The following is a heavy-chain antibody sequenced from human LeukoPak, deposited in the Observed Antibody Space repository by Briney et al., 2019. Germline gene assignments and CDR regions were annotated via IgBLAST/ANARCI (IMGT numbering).Heavy chain of an antibody. CDR3: AASSGVTLGRF. D-gene: IGHD3-16*01. V-gene: IGHV4-31*11. CDR2: ISYGGKA. J-gene: IGHJ4*02. CDR1: GDSISSGGYW. Sequence: SQTLSLTCAVSGDSISSGGYWWSWIRQHPGKGPEWIGYISYGGKADYNPSLKSRVAISADTPKNQFSLKLSSTTAADTAVYYCAASSGVTLGRFWGQGTLVTVSS.